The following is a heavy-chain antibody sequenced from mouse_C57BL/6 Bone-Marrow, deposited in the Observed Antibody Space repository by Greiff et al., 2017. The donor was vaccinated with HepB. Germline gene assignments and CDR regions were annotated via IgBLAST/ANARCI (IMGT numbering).Heavy chain of an antibody. CDR2: IYPGDGDT. CDR1: GYAFSSSW. V-gene: IGHV1-82*01. CDR3: ARPPPYYYGSSYWYFDV. J-gene: IGHJ1*03. Sequence: QVQLKESGPELVKPGASVKISCKASGYAFSSSWMNWVKQRPGKGLEWIGRIYPGDGDTNYNGKFKGKATMTAGKSSSTAYMQLSSRTSEDSAVYFWARPPPYYYGSSYWYFDVWGTGTTVTVSS. D-gene: IGHD1-1*01.